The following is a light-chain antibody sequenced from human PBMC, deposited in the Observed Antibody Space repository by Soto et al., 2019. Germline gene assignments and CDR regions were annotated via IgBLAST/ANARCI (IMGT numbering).Light chain of an antibody. J-gene: IGKJ1*01. CDR1: QSVLYSSNNKNY. CDR2: WAS. V-gene: IGKV4-1*01. Sequence: DIVMTQSPDSLAVSLGERATINCKSSQSVLYSSNNKNYLAWYQQKPGQPPKLLIYWASTRESGVPDRFSGSGSGTDFTPTISSLLAEDVAVYYCQQYYSTPWTFGQGTKVEI. CDR3: QQYYSTPWT.